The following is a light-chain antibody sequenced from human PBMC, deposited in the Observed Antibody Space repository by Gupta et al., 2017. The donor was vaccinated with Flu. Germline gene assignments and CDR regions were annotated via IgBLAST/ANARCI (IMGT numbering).Light chain of an antibody. CDR2: DDD. CDR3: QVWDSSSGRV. Sequence: SSALPQPPPASVAPGQPASITCGGNNIGGKSVHWYLQKSGQAPVLVVHDDDDRPPGIPERFSGSKSGNTATLTLSRVEAGDEADYYCQVWDSSSGRVFGGGTKLTVL. V-gene: IGLV3-21*02. J-gene: IGLJ3*02. CDR1: NIGGKS.